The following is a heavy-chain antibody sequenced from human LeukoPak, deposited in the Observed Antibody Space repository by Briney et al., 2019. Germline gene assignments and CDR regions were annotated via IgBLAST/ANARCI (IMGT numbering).Heavy chain of an antibody. CDR3: AKVTYDYVWGSYES. CDR1: GFTFRSYV. CDR2: LSGSGEST. V-gene: IGHV3-23*01. J-gene: IGHJ4*02. D-gene: IGHD3-16*01. Sequence: PGGSLRLSCVASGFTFRSYVLSWVRQAPGKGLEWVSALSGSGESTYYADAVKGRFTVSRDNSKNTVYLQMNGLRAEDTAVYHCAKVTYDYVWGSYESWGQGTLSPSPQ.